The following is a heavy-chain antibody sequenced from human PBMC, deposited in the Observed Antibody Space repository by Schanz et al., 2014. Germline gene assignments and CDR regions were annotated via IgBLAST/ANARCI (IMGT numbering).Heavy chain of an antibody. D-gene: IGHD3-10*01. CDR2: INPSSGTT. CDR1: GYTFTTYY. Sequence: QVQLVQSGAEVKKPGVSVKVSCKASGYTFTTYYIHWVRQAPGQGLEWMGKINPSSGTTRIAQNFQGRLTVTRDTSTSTAYMELSSLRSEDTAVYYCAKGRFGELSAFDIWGQGTMVTVSS. J-gene: IGHJ3*02. CDR3: AKGRFGELSAFDI. V-gene: IGHV1-46*01.